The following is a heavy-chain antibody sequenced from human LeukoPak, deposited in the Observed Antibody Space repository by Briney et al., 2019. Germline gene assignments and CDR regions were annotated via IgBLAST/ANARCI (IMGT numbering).Heavy chain of an antibody. CDR1: GGSISSYY. V-gene: IGHV4-59*01. Sequence: SETLSLTCTVSGGSISSYYWNWIRQPPGKGLEWVAYIYYSGSTNYNPSLKSRVTMSVDASKNQFSLKLRSVTAADTAVYYCARGAAAFDYWGHGTLVTVSS. CDR2: IYYSGST. D-gene: IGHD6-13*01. J-gene: IGHJ4*01. CDR3: ARGAAAFDY.